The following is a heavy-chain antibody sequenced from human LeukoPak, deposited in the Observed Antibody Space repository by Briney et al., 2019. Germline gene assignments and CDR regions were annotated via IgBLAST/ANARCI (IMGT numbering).Heavy chain of an antibody. D-gene: IGHD6-19*01. CDR2: ISYDGNNK. Sequence: PRGSPRLSCAVSGFTFSNYGMHWVCQAPGKGLEWVAFISYDGNNKYYADSVKGRFTISRDNSKNTLYLQMNSLRVEDTAVYYCAKALYSSGNFFDYWGQGTLVTVSS. J-gene: IGHJ4*02. CDR3: AKALYSSGNFFDY. V-gene: IGHV3-30*18. CDR1: GFTFSNYG.